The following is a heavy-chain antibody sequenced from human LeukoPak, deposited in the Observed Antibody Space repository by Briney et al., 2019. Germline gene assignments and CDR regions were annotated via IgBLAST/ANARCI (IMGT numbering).Heavy chain of an antibody. J-gene: IGHJ3*02. CDR2: LTGSGSST. Sequence: GGSLRLSCAASGFTFSSYAMSWVRQAPGKGLDWVSGLTGSGSSTFYADSVRGRFTISRDNSKNTLYLQMKSLSADDTAVYYCAKSIIAAGTDMAFDIWGQGTMVTVSS. CDR3: AKSIIAAGTDMAFDI. V-gene: IGHV3-23*01. CDR1: GFTFSSYA. D-gene: IGHD6-13*01.